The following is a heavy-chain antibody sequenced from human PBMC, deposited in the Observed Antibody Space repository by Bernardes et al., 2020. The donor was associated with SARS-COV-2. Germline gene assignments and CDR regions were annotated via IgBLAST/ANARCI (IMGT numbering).Heavy chain of an antibody. CDR1: GYTFTGYD. CDR2: INPNSGGT. Sequence: ASVKVSCKASGYTFTGYDMHWVRQAPGQGLEWMGWINPNSGGTNYAQKLQGRVTMTRDTSISTAYMELSRLGSDDTAVYYCARGAQGYYYDSSGYYYFDYWGQGTLVTVSS. V-gene: IGHV1-2*02. J-gene: IGHJ4*02. D-gene: IGHD3-22*01. CDR3: ARGAQGYYYDSSGYYYFDY.